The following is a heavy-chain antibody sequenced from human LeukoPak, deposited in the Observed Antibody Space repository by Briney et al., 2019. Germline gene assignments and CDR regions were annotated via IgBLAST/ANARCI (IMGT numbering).Heavy chain of an antibody. CDR2: ISGSGGST. V-gene: IGHV3-23*01. Sequence: GGSLRLSCAASGFTFSSYATSWVRQAPGKGLEWVSAISGSGGSTYYADSVKGRFTISRDNSKNTLYLQMSSLRAEDTAVYYCARTVVVAAPYFDYWGQGTLVTVSS. J-gene: IGHJ4*02. CDR3: ARTVVVAAPYFDY. CDR1: GFTFSSYA. D-gene: IGHD2-15*01.